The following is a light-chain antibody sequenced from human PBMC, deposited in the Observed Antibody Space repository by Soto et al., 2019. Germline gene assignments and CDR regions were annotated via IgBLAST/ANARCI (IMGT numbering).Light chain of an antibody. J-gene: IGKJ1*01. V-gene: IGKV1-12*01. CDR2: AAS. CDR1: QGISSY. CDR3: QQAHSFPT. Sequence: DIHLTQSPSSVSASVGDRVTITCRAGQGISSYLAWYQQKPGEAPKLLIYAASSLQSGVPSRFSGSGSGADFTLTISSLQPEDSATYYCQQAHSFPTFGQGTKVDIK.